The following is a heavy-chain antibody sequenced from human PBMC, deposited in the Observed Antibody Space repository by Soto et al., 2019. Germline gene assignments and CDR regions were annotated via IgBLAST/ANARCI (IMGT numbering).Heavy chain of an antibody. CDR3: ARLNPIAVAGSFDY. Sequence: QLQLQESGPGLVKPSETLSLTCTVSGGSISSSSYYWGWIRQPPGKGLEWIGSIYYSGSTYYNPSLKSRVTISADTSKNQFSLKLSSVTAADTAVYYCARLNPIAVAGSFDYWGQGTLVTVSS. CDR2: IYYSGST. J-gene: IGHJ4*02. V-gene: IGHV4-39*01. D-gene: IGHD6-19*01. CDR1: GGSISSSSYY.